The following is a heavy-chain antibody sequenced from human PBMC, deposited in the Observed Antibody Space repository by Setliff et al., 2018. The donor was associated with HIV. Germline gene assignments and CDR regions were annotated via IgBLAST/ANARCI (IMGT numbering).Heavy chain of an antibody. CDR3: ATGEYVNHFFDN. CDR1: GASISSGGFY. V-gene: IGHV4-61*09. Sequence: SETLSLTCAVSGASISSGGFYWTWIRQPTGKGLEWIGHIHTSGSTDFNPSLTSRVTIPADTSKNQFSLKLSSLTAADTDVYYCATGEYVNHFFDNWGRGTLVTVSS. D-gene: IGHD3-16*01. J-gene: IGHJ4*02. CDR2: IHTSGST.